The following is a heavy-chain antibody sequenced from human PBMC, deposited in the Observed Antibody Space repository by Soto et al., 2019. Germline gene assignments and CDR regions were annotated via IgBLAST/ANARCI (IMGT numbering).Heavy chain of an antibody. CDR3: ALRSMAVVPEY. CDR1: GGSISSGDYY. D-gene: IGHD3-22*01. J-gene: IGHJ4*02. Sequence: TLSLTCTVSGGSISSGDYYWSWIRQPPGKGLEWIGYIYYSGSTYYNPSLKSRVTISVDRSKNQFSLTLSSMTAADTAVYYCALRSMAVVPEYWGQGTLVTVSS. V-gene: IGHV4-30-4*01. CDR2: IYYSGST.